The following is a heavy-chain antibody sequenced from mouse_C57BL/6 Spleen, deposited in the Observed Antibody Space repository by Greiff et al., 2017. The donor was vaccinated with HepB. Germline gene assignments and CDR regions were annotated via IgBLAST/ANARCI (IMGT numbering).Heavy chain of an antibody. CDR3: ADDITTVDAY. Sequence: VQLQQSGAELVKPGASVKLSCKASGYTFTSYWMHWVKQRPGQGLEWIGKIHPNSGSTNYNEKFKSKVTLTVDKSSSTAYRQLSSLTSEDSAVYSDADDITTVDAYWGQGTLVTVSA. D-gene: IGHD1-1*01. V-gene: IGHV1-64*01. CDR2: IHPNSGST. CDR1: GYTFTSYW. J-gene: IGHJ3*01.